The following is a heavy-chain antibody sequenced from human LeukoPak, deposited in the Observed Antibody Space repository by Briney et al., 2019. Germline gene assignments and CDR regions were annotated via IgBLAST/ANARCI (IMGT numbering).Heavy chain of an antibody. J-gene: IGHJ4*02. D-gene: IGHD4-17*01. CDR1: GFTSIFYG. CDR3: AKDEGGDYVGLDY. V-gene: IGHV3-30*18. CDR2: ISDDGTKE. Sequence: PGGSLRLSCADSGFTSIFYGMHWVRQAPGKGLEGVAVISDDGTKEYYADSVKGRFTVSRDNSKNTLFLQMNSLRTEDTAVYYCAKDEGGDYVGLDYWGQGTLVTVSS.